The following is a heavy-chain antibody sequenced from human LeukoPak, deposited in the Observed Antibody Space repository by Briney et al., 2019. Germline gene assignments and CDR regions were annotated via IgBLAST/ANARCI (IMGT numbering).Heavy chain of an antibody. CDR2: ISYDGSNK. CDR3: ARDNYDGSGYYYY. V-gene: IGHV3-30*01. D-gene: IGHD3-22*01. J-gene: IGHJ4*02. CDR1: GFTFSSYA. Sequence: PGRFLRLSCAASGFTFSSYAMHWVRQAPGKGLEWVAVISYDGSNKYYADSVKGRFTISRDSSKNTLYLQMNSLRAEDTAVYYCARDNYDGSGYYYYWGQGTLVTVSS.